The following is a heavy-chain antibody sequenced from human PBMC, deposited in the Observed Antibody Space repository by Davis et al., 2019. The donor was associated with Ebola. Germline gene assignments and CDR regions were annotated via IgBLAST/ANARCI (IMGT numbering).Heavy chain of an antibody. D-gene: IGHD3-10*01. CDR2: ISYDGSNK. J-gene: IGHJ4*02. CDR1: GFTFSSYG. V-gene: IGHV3-30*18. CDR3: TKAVNMIQGVIHFDY. Sequence: GESLKISCAASGFTFSSYGMHWVRQAPGKGLEWVAVISYDGSNKYYADSVKGRFTISRDNSKNTLYLQMNSLRVEDTALYYCTKAVNMIQGVIHFDYWGQGTLVTVSS.